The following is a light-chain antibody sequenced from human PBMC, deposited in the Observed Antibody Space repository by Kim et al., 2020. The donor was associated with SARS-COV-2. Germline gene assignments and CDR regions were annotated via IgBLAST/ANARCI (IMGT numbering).Light chain of an antibody. CDR3: QQRNYWPYT. CDR1: QSVSSY. V-gene: IGKV3-11*01. Sequence: EVVLTQSPATLSFSPGERATVSCRASQSVSSYLAWYQQKPGQPPRLLIYDASNRATGIPARFSGSGTGTDFTLTISSLEPEDFAVYYWQQRNYWPYTFGQGTKLEI. CDR2: DAS. J-gene: IGKJ2*01.